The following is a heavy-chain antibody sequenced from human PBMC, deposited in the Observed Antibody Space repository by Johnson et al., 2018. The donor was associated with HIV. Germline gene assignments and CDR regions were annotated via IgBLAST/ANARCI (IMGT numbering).Heavy chain of an antibody. V-gene: IGHV3-11*04. CDR1: GFTFNDYY. CDR3: VRLHSGTGAFDI. J-gene: IGHJ3*02. Sequence: QVQLVESGGGLVKPGGSLRLSCAASGFTFNDYYMTWVRQAPGKGLECVSYISSSATAIYYTDSVKGRFTISRDHAESSLHLQMNSLRAADTAVYYYVRLHSGTGAFDIWGQGTMVSVSS. CDR2: ISSSATAI. D-gene: IGHD1-26*01.